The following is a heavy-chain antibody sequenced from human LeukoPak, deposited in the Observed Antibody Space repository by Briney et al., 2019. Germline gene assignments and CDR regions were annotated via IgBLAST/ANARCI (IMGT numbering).Heavy chain of an antibody. CDR3: ARGPRGEQQLIRYFQH. J-gene: IGHJ1*01. D-gene: IGHD6-13*01. CDR1: GYTFTDYF. V-gene: IGHV1-2*02. CDR2: INPNSGGA. Sequence: ASVKVSCKASGYTFTDYFIHWVRQAPGQGLEWMGWINPNSGGANYAQKFQDRVTMTRDTSTSTAHMDLSRLRSDDTAVYYCARGPRGEQQLIRYFQHWGQGTLVTVSS.